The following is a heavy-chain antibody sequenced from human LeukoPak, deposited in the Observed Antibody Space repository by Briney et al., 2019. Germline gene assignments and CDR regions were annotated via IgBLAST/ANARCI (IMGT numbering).Heavy chain of an antibody. J-gene: IGHJ4*02. D-gene: IGHD1-7*01. CDR1: GFTFSTYS. CDR3: ATGPDWNYFY. V-gene: IGHV3-21*01. Sequence: PGGSLRLFCAASGFTFSTYSMNWVRHAPGKGLEWVSSISTSSYYMYFADSVKGRFTVSRDNAKNSLYLQMNSLRAEDTAVYYCATGPDWNYFYWGQGTQVTVSS. CDR2: ISTSSYYM.